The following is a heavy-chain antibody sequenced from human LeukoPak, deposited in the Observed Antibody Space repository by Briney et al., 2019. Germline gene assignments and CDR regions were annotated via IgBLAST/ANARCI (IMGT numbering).Heavy chain of an antibody. CDR2: IKPDGSEK. J-gene: IGHJ4*02. CDR1: GFTFTSYW. Sequence: GGSLRLSCEASGFTFTSYWMSWVRQAPGKGLERVANIKPDGSEKYYVDSVTGRFTISRDNAKNSLYLQMNSLRAEDTAVYYCARDRSRSVYWGQGTLVTVSS. CDR3: ARDRSRSVY. D-gene: IGHD3-3*01. V-gene: IGHV3-7*01.